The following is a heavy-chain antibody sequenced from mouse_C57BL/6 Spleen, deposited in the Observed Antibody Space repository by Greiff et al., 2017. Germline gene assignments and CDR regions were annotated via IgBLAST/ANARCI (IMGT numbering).Heavy chain of an antibody. CDR3: ARMDYGNAMDY. CDR1: GFTFSDYG. CDR2: ISSGSSSI. Sequence: EVQLVESGGGLVQPGGSLQLSCAASGFTFSDYGMHWVRQAPEKGLEWVAYISSGSSSIYYADTVKGRFTISGDNAKNTLFLQMTSLRSEDTAMYYCARMDYGNAMDYWGQGTSVTVSS. V-gene: IGHV5-17*01. D-gene: IGHD1-1*01. J-gene: IGHJ4*01.